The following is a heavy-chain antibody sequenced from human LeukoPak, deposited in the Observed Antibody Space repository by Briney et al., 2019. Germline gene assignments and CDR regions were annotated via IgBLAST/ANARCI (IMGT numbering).Heavy chain of an antibody. CDR1: GFIISSYG. V-gene: IGHV3-33*01. J-gene: IGHJ4*02. D-gene: IGHD2-21*02. Sequence: PGGSLRLCCASSGFIISSYGMHWVRQARGKGLDWVAVIWFDGSKKYYADSVNGRITISRDDSKNTLYLQMNSLRAEDTAVYYCARDGCGGDCYLADYWGQGTLVTVSS. CDR3: ARDGCGGDCYLADY. CDR2: IWFDGSKK.